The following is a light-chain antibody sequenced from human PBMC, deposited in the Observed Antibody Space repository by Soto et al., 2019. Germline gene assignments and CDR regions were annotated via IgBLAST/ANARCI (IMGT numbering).Light chain of an antibody. Sequence: DIQLTQSPSFLSASVGDRVTITCRASQGIGSYLAWYQQKPGKAPKLLIYAASTLQSGVPSRFSGSGSGTEFTLAISSLQPEDFATYYCQHLNRYPITFGQGTRLEIK. CDR3: QHLNRYPIT. CDR1: QGIGSY. V-gene: IGKV1-9*01. CDR2: AAS. J-gene: IGKJ5*01.